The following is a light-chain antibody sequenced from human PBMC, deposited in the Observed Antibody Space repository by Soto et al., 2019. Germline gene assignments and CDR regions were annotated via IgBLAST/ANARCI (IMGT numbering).Light chain of an antibody. Sequence: SSELTQPPSVSVSPGQTARITCSGDALPQKYVYWYQQKSGQAPVLVIYEDRKRPSGIPARFSGSSSGTMATLTISGAQVEDEADYYCYSTDSSGNHRVFGGGTKLTVL. J-gene: IGLJ2*01. V-gene: IGLV3-10*01. CDR1: ALPQKY. CDR2: EDR. CDR3: YSTDSSGNHRV.